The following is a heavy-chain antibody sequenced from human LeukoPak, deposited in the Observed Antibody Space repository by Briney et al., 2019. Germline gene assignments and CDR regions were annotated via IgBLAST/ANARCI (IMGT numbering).Heavy chain of an antibody. V-gene: IGHV3-30*03. CDR3: ARDLYYYYYYMDV. Sequence: GGSLRLSCAASGFTFDDYGMSWVRQAPGKGLEWVAVISYDGSNKYYADSVKGRFTISRDNSKNTLYLQMNSLRAEDTAVYYCARDLYYYYYYMDVWGKGTTVTVSS. CDR1: GFTFDDYG. CDR2: ISYDGSNK. J-gene: IGHJ6*03.